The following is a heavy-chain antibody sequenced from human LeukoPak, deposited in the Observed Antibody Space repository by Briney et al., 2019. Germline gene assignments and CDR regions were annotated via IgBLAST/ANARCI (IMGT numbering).Heavy chain of an antibody. J-gene: IGHJ4*02. D-gene: IGHD3-3*01. CDR1: RYSISSDYC. V-gene: IGHV4-38-2*02. Sequence: SETLSLTCTVSRYSISSDYCWGWIAQPPGKGLEWIPRLHHSGRTYYNPSLKRRVTMSLDTSKNQFSLKLSSVTAADTAVYCCARATPGGLLYFGVGGQGTLVTVSS. CDR2: LHHSGRT. CDR3: ARATPGGLLYFGV.